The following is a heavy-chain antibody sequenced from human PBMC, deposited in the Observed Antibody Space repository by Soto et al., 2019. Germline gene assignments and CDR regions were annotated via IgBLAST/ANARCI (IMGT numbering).Heavy chain of an antibody. V-gene: IGHV1-8*01. CDR3: ARGRAPGGDYRSYFHP. CDR1: GYTFTTYD. J-gene: IGHJ1*01. CDR2: MNPNSGNT. Sequence: QVQLVQSGADVKKPGASVKVSCKASGYTFTTYDINWVRQAAGQGLEWMGWMNPNSGNTGYAHKFQGRVIMTRNTSTSTGYMELSGLTSEDPAVYYCARGRAPGGDYRSYFHPWGQGTLVTVSS. D-gene: IGHD4-4*01.